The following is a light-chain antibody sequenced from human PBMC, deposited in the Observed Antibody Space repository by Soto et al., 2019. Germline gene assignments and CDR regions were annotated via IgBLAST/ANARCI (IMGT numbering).Light chain of an antibody. CDR1: QGVTTN. Sequence: TRSGSNGESAILSGRAGQGVTTNFAWYQQKSGQSPRLLIYDVSIRATGVPARFSGTGSETKFTLTISSLQSDDFAVYYCQHYNNWPINFGQGRLLEV. CDR3: QHYNNWPIN. CDR2: DVS. V-gene: IGKV3-15*01. J-gene: IGKJ5*01.